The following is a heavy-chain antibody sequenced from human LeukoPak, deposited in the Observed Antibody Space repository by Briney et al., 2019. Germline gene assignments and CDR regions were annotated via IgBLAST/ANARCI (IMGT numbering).Heavy chain of an antibody. CDR2: ISAYNGDT. Sequence: ASVKVSCKASGYTFTSYGISWVRQAPAQGLEWMGWISAYNGDTNYAQNLQGRVTMTTDTSTSTAYMELRSLRSDDTAVYYCARTKKDIVVVPVFDPWGQGTLVTVSS. V-gene: IGHV1-18*01. D-gene: IGHD2-2*01. CDR3: ARTKKDIVVVPVFDP. CDR1: GYTFTSYG. J-gene: IGHJ5*02.